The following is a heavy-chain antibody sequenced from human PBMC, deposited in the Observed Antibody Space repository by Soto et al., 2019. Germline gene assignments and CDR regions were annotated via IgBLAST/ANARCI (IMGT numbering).Heavy chain of an antibody. CDR3: VRGDGGYFDQ. Sequence: GPGVKKPGASVKVSCKAMGYIFTNYGLSWVRQAPGKGPEWLGWISAYNGHTKYAQKIQDRVTITTETSTTTAYLELRSLRSDDTAVYYCVRGDGGYFDQWGQGTLVSVSS. V-gene: IGHV1-18*01. CDR2: ISAYNGHT. D-gene: IGHD3-16*01. CDR1: GYIFTNYG. J-gene: IGHJ4*02.